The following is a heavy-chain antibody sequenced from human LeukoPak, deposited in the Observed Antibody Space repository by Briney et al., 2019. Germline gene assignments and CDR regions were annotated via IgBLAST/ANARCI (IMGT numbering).Heavy chain of an antibody. CDR1: GFAFSTYA. CDR3: AKCMSESGVCLNFDH. CDR2: MSSSDCGS. Sequence: PGGSLILSCEASGFAFSTYARIWVRQDPGEGLLWGSGMSSSDCGSHYNGSVEGRFAISRDNSKNTIYLQMNNLRAEDTAVYYCAKCMSESGVCLNFDHWGQGTLVAVSS. D-gene: IGHD2-8*02. J-gene: IGHJ4*02. V-gene: IGHV3-23*01.